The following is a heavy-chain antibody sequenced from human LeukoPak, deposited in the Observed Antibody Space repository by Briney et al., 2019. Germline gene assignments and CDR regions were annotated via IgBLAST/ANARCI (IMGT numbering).Heavy chain of an antibody. CDR2: INHSGST. D-gene: IGHD5-18*01. Sequence: SETLSLTCAVYGGSFSGYYWSWIRQPPGKGLEWIGEINHSGSTNYNPSLKSRVTISVDTSKNQFSLKLSSVTAADTAVYYCARGQLRFRGEGHVDVWGKGTTVTVSS. CDR3: ARGQLRFRGEGHVDV. J-gene: IGHJ6*04. CDR1: GGSFSGYY. V-gene: IGHV4-34*01.